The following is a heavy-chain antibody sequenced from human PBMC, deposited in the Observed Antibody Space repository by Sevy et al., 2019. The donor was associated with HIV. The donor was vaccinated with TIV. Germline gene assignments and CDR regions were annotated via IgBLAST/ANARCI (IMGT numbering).Heavy chain of an antibody. J-gene: IGHJ5*02. Sequence: ASVKVSCKASGYTFTSYGISWVRQAPGQGLEWMGWISAYHGNTNYAQKLQGRVTMTTDTSTSTAYMELRSLRSDDTAVYYCARGPRYGSGSYVSFEPWGQGTLVTVSS. CDR2: ISAYHGNT. V-gene: IGHV1-18*01. CDR1: GYTFTSYG. D-gene: IGHD3-10*01. CDR3: ARGPRYGSGSYVSFEP.